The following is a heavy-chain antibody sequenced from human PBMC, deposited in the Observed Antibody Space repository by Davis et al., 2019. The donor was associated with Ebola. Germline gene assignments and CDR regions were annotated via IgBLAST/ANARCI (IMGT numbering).Heavy chain of an antibody. J-gene: IGHJ3*02. V-gene: IGHV4-34*01. CDR2: IYHSGST. CDR3: ARASDALDI. CDR1: GGSFSGYY. Sequence: GSLRLSCAVYGGSFSGYYWGWIRQPPGKGLEWIGIIYHSGSTYYNPSLKSRVTISVDTSKNQFSLKLTSITAADTAVYYCARASDALDIWGQGTMVTVSS.